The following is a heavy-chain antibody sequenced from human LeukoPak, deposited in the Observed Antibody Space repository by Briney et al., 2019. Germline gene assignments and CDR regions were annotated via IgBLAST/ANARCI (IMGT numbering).Heavy chain of an antibody. Sequence: RASVKVSCKVSGYTLTELSMHWVRQAPGQGLEWMGGIIPIFGTANYAQKFQGRVTITADESTSTAYMELSSLRSEDTAVYYCARDGPLYCSSTSCYGMDVWGQGTTVTVSS. J-gene: IGHJ6*02. CDR2: IIPIFGTA. D-gene: IGHD2-2*01. CDR3: ARDGPLYCSSTSCYGMDV. V-gene: IGHV1-69*13. CDR1: GYTLTELS.